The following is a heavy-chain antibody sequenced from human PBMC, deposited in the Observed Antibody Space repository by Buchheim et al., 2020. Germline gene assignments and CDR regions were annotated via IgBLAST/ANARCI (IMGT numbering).Heavy chain of an antibody. CDR2: INHSGST. D-gene: IGHD4-23*01. CDR1: GGSFSGYY. J-gene: IGHJ4*02. V-gene: IGHV4-34*02. CDR3: ARDFPVRWEKGGFDY. Sequence: QVHLQQWGAGLLKPSETLSLTCAVYGGSFSGYYWSWIRQPPGKGLEWIGEINHSGSTNYNPSLKSRVTISVDTSKNQFSLKLSSVTAADTAVYYCARDFPVRWEKGGFDYWGQGTL.